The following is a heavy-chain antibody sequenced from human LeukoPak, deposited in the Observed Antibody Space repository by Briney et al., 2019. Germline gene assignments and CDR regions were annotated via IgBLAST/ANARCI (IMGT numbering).Heavy chain of an antibody. CDR1: GYTFTGYY. CDR3: ARESSQRQSYYGSGSYHGAYYYGMDV. D-gene: IGHD3-10*01. V-gene: IGHV1-2*02. Sequence: ASVKVSCKASGYTFTGYYMHWVRQAPGQGLEWMGWINPNSGGTNYAQKFQGRVTMTRDTSISTAYMELSRLRSDDTAVYYCARESSQRQSYYGSGSYHGAYYYGMDVWGQGTTVTVSS. J-gene: IGHJ6*02. CDR2: INPNSGGT.